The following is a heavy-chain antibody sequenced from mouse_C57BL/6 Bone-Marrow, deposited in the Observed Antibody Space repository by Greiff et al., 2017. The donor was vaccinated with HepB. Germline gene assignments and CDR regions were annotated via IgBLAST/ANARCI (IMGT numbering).Heavy chain of an antibody. V-gene: IGHV5-4*01. CDR1: GFTFSSYA. J-gene: IGHJ3*01. D-gene: IGHD2-4*01. Sequence: EVQGVESGGGLVKPGGSLKLSCAASGFTFSSYAMSWVRQTPEKRLEWVATISDGGSYTYYPDNVKGRFTISRDNAKNNLYLQMSHLKSEDTAMYYCARDYYDYDGFAYWGQGTLVTVSA. CDR2: ISDGGSYT. CDR3: ARDYYDYDGFAY.